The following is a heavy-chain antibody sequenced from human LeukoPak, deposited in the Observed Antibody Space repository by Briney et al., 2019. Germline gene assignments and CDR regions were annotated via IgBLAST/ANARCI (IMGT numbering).Heavy chain of an antibody. V-gene: IGHV4-30-2*01. CDR3: ARSTTMVTPNYFDY. CDR2: IYHSGST. D-gene: IGHD4-23*01. CDR1: GGSISSGGYS. J-gene: IGHJ4*02. Sequence: KSSETLSLTCAVSGGSISSGGYSWSWIRQPPGKGLEWIGYIYHSGSTHYNPSLKSRVTISVDRSKNQFSLKLSSVTAADTAVYYCARSTTMVTPNYFDYWGQGTLVTVSS.